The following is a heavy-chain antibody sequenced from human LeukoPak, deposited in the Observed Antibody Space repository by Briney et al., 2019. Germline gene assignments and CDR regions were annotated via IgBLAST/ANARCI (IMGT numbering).Heavy chain of an antibody. V-gene: IGHV3-48*04. CDR2: ISSSSSTI. CDR3: ASGPTYYYDRGAFDI. J-gene: IGHJ3*02. Sequence: GGSLRLSCAASGFTFSSYSMNWVRQAPGKGLEWVSYISSSSSTIYYADSVKGRFTISRDNAKNSLYLQMNSLRAEDTAVYYCASGPTYYYDRGAFDIWGQGTTVTVSS. D-gene: IGHD3-22*01. CDR1: GFTFSSYS.